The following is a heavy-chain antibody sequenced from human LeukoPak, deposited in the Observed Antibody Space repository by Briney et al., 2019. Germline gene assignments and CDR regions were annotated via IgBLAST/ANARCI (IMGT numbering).Heavy chain of an antibody. D-gene: IGHD6-6*01. J-gene: IGHJ6*02. CDR2: ISYDGSNK. Sequence: GGSLRLSCAASGFTFSSYAMHWVRQAPGKGLEWVAVISYDGSNKYYADSVKGRLTISRDNSKNTLYLQMNSLRAEDTAVYYCARDLGIAARQSDYYYGMDVWGQGTTVTVSS. CDR3: ARDLGIAARQSDYYYGMDV. V-gene: IGHV3-30-3*01. CDR1: GFTFSSYA.